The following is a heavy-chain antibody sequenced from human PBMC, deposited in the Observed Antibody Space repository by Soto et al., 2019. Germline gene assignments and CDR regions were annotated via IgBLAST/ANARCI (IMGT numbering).Heavy chain of an antibody. CDR3: AKGRCIAAAGTSYYFDY. Sequence: EVQLLESGGGLVQPGGSLRLSCAASGFTFSSYAMSWVRQAPGKGLEWVSAISGSGGSTYYADSVKGRFTISRDNSKNTLYLQMNSLRAEDTAVYYCAKGRCIAAAGTSYYFDYWGQGTLVTVSS. D-gene: IGHD6-13*01. J-gene: IGHJ4*02. CDR2: ISGSGGST. CDR1: GFTFSSYA. V-gene: IGHV3-23*01.